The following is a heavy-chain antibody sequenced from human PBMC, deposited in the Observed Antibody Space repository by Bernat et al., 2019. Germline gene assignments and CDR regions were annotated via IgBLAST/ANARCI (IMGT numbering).Heavy chain of an antibody. Sequence: QVQLVESGGGVVQPGRSLRLSCAASGFTFSSYGMHWVCQAPGKGLEWVAVIPHDGSNKYYGDSVKGRFSISRDNSKNTLNLQMNSLRAEDTAVYYCAKAHLCNGGSCDDWYFDLWGRGTLVTVSS. CDR1: GFTFSSYG. CDR3: AKAHLCNGGSCDDWYFDL. D-gene: IGHD2-15*01. CDR2: IPHDGSNK. J-gene: IGHJ2*01. V-gene: IGHV3-30*18.